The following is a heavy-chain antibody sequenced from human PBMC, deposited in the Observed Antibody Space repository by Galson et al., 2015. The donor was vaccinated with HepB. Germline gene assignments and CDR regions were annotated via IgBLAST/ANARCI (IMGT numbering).Heavy chain of an antibody. CDR2: ISSSSSTI. D-gene: IGHD2-8*01. Sequence: SLRLSCAASGFTFSSYSMNWVRQAPGKGLEWVSYISSSSSTIYYADSVKGRFTTSRDNAKNSLYRQMNSLRAEDTAVYYCARDFYCTNGVCYTGGYSSSLSNFDCWGQGTLVTVSS. CDR1: GFTFSSYS. J-gene: IGHJ4*02. V-gene: IGHV3-48*01. CDR3: ARDFYCTNGVCYTGGYSSSLSNFDC.